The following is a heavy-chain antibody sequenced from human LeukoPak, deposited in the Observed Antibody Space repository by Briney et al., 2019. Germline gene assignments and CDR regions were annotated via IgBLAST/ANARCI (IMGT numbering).Heavy chain of an antibody. CDR1: EFVFSDYY. CDR3: AREMEGDYGSGTFFDL. D-gene: IGHD3-10*01. Sequence: GGSLRLSCAASEFVFSDYYMSWIRQAPGKGLEWVSYISDSGSTIYYADSEKGRFTISRDNVKNSLNLQMNGLRAEDTAVYYCAREMEGDYGSGTFFDLWGQGNMVTVSS. V-gene: IGHV3-11*01. CDR2: ISDSGSTI. J-gene: IGHJ4*02.